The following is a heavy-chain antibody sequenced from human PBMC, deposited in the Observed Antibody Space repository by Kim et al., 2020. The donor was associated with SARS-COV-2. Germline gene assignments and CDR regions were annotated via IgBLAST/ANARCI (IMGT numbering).Heavy chain of an antibody. V-gene: IGHV4-39*07. CDR3: ASYSSSWYFPDY. J-gene: IGHJ4*02. CDR2: IYYSGST. CDR1: GGSISSSSYY. Sequence: SETLSLTCTVSGGSISSSSYYWGWIRQPPGKGLEWIGSIYYSGSTYYNPSLKSRVTISVDTSKNQFSLKLSSVTAADTAVYYCASYSSSWYFPDYWGQGT. D-gene: IGHD6-13*01.